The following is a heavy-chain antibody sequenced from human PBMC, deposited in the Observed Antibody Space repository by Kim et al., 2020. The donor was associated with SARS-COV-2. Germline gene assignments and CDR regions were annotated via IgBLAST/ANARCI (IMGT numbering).Heavy chain of an antibody. D-gene: IGHD3-22*01. Sequence: KFQGRVTITSEQATSPAYMELSSLRSEDTAVYYCARASFLYDSSGYHFDYWGQGTLVTVSS. CDR3: ARASFLYDSSGYHFDY. V-gene: IGHV1-69*04. J-gene: IGHJ4*02.